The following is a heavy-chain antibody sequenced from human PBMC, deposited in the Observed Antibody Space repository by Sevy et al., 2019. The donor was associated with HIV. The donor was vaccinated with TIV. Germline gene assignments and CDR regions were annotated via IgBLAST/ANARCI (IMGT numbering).Heavy chain of an antibody. CDR3: AVTKDYYDSSGYPFDY. V-gene: IGHV1-24*01. J-gene: IGHJ4*02. Sequence: ASVKVSCKVSGYTLTQFSMHWVRQAPGKGLEWMATFDPEDDETIYAQRLQGRVTMTEDTSTDTAYMELSSLRSDDTAVYYCAVTKDYYDSSGYPFDYWGEGSLVTVSS. CDR2: FDPEDDET. D-gene: IGHD3-22*01. CDR1: GYTLTQFS.